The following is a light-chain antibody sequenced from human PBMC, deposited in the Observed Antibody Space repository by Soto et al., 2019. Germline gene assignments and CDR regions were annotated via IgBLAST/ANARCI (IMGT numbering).Light chain of an antibody. V-gene: IGKV1-16*01. CDR2: AAS. J-gene: IGKJ1*01. Sequence: DLQMNQSPSQLSAYVGDRVTVTCGASQGIRNSLAWFQQKKGKAPEXXIYAASTLQSGVPSRFSGSGYGTDVTLTISCLQSEDLATYYCQQYYSFPRTFGQGTKVDI. CDR3: QQYYSFPRT. CDR1: QGIRNS.